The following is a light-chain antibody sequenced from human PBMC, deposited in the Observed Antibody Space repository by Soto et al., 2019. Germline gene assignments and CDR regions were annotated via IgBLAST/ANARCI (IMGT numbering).Light chain of an antibody. J-gene: IGKJ3*01. CDR3: QHYGSPIT. V-gene: IGKV3-20*01. CDR2: GAS. Sequence: EIVLTQSPGTLSLSPGARATLSCTASQSITSAYLAWYQQKPGQSPRLLIFGASTRATGIPDKFSGSGSGTDFTLTNSRLEPEDFAVYYCQHYGSPITFGPGTKLEI. CDR1: QSITSAY.